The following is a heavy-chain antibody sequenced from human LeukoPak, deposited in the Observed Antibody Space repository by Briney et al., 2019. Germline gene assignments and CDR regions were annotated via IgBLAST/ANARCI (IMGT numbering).Heavy chain of an antibody. CDR2: IYTSGST. Sequence: PSETLSLTCTVSGGSISSYYWNWIRQPAGKGLEWIGRIYTSGSTNYNPSLKSRVTMSVDTSKNQFSLKLSSVTAADTAVYYCARDDFWSGYRAFDIWGQGTMDTVSS. CDR1: GGSISSYY. CDR3: ARDDFWSGYRAFDI. D-gene: IGHD3-3*01. V-gene: IGHV4-4*07. J-gene: IGHJ3*02.